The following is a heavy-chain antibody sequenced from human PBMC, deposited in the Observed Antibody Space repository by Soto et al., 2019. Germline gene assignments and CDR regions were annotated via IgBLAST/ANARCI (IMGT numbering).Heavy chain of an antibody. CDR1: GGSISSHY. CDR2: LYYTGST. D-gene: IGHD4-17*01. Sequence: PXGTLSLTCTVSGGSISSHYWSWVRQPAGKGLEWIGYLYYTGSTNYNASLKSQVTMSLDTSKNQFSLMLTSVTAADTAVYYCARVGATVTSQALGFDHWGQGILVTVSS. J-gene: IGHJ4*02. V-gene: IGHV4-59*11. CDR3: ARVGATVTSQALGFDH.